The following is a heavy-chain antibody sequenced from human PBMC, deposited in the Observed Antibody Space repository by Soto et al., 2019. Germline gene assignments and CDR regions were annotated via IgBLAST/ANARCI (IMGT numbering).Heavy chain of an antibody. J-gene: IGHJ6*02. CDR3: ARGWFGELTYYYYGMDV. D-gene: IGHD3-10*01. Sequence: SETLSLTCAVYGGSFSGYYWSWIRQPPGKGLEWIGEINHSGSTNYNPSLKSRVTISVDTSKNQFSLKLSSVTAADTAVYYCARGWFGELTYYYYGMDVWGQGTTVS. V-gene: IGHV4-34*01. CDR2: INHSGST. CDR1: GGSFSGYY.